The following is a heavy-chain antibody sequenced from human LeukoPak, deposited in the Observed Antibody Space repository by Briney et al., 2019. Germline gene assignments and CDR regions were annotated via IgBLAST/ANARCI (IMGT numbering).Heavy chain of an antibody. D-gene: IGHD3-10*01. CDR2: IYSSGIT. V-gene: IGHV4-59*08. J-gene: IGHJ6*02. Sequence: SETLSLTCTVSGASISSDYWSWIRQPPGKGLEWIGYIYSSGITNYSPSLKSRVTISVDTSNNQFSLKLSSVTAADTAVYYCARHEYYYGSGAYYYYGMDVWGQGITVTVS. CDR3: ARHEYYYGSGAYYYYGMDV. CDR1: GASISSDY.